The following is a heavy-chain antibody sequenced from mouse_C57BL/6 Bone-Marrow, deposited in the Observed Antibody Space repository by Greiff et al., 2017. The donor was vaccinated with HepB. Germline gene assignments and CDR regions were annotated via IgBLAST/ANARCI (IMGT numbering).Heavy chain of an antibody. CDR2: INPNNGGT. CDR3: ARSGTTIVTTSPYWYFDV. V-gene: IGHV1-26*01. CDR1: GYTFTDYY. Sequence: EVKLQQSGPELVKPGASVKISCKASGYTFTDYYMNWVKQSHGKSLEWIGDINPNNGGTSYNQKFKGKATLTVDKSSSTAYMELRSLTSEDSAVYYCARSGTTIVTTSPYWYFDVWGTGTTVTVSS. J-gene: IGHJ1*03. D-gene: IGHD2-5*01.